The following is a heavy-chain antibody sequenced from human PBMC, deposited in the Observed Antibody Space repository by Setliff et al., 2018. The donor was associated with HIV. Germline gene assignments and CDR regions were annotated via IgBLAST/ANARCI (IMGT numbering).Heavy chain of an antibody. D-gene: IGHD3-22*01. CDR2: IGSKANSYAT. Sequence: GGSLRLSCAASGFTFSGSTIHWVRQASGKGLEWVGRIGSKANSYATAYAASVKGRFTTSREDSKNTGYLQMNSLKTEDTAVYYCKADSSGYPWGQGTLVTVSS. CDR1: GFTFSGST. CDR3: KADSSGYP. V-gene: IGHV3-73*01. J-gene: IGHJ5*02.